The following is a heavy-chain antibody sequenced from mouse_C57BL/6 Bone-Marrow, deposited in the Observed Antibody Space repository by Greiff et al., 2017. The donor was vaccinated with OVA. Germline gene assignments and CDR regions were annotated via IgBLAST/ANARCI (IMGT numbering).Heavy chain of an antibody. D-gene: IGHD1-1*01. CDR1: GFSLTSYG. Sequence: QVQLQQSGPGLVQPSQSLSITCTVSGFSLTSYGVHWVRQSPGKGLEWLGVIWRGGSTDYNAAFMSRLSITKDNSKSQVFFKMNSLQADDTAIYYCAKKGSYYGSTHWYFDVWGTGTTVTVSS. V-gene: IGHV2-5*01. J-gene: IGHJ1*03. CDR3: AKKGSYYGSTHWYFDV. CDR2: IWRGGST.